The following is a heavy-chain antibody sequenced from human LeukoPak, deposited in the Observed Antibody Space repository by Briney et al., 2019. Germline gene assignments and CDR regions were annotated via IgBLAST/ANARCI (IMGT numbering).Heavy chain of an antibody. V-gene: IGHV3-23*01. CDR1: GFTFSSYA. Sequence: EAGGSLRLSCAASGFTFSSYAMSWVRQAPGKGLEWVSAISGSGGSTYYADSVKGRFTISRDNAKNSLYLQMNSLRAEDTAVYYCAREMTWIQLWLRSGVGMDIWGQGTTVTVSS. D-gene: IGHD5-18*01. CDR3: AREMTWIQLWLRSGVGMDI. J-gene: IGHJ6*02. CDR2: ISGSGGST.